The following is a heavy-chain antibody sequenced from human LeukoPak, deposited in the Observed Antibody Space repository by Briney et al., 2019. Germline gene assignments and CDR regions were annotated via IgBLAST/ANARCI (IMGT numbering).Heavy chain of an antibody. CDR2: ISAYNGNT. J-gene: IGHJ4*02. Sequence: ASVKVSCKASGYTSTSYGISWVRQAPGQGLEWMGWISAYNGNTNYAQKLQGRVTMTTDTSTSTAYMELRSLRSDDTAVYYCARENYYDSSGYYYVNPLDYWGQGTLVTVSS. CDR1: GYTSTSYG. CDR3: ARENYYDSSGYYYVNPLDY. D-gene: IGHD3-22*01. V-gene: IGHV1-18*01.